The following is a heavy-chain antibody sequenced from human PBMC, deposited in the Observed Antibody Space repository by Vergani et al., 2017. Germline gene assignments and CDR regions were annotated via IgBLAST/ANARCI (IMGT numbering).Heavy chain of an antibody. J-gene: IGHJ6*02. D-gene: IGHD6-13*01. CDR1: GFTFSSYS. V-gene: IGHV3-48*01. Sequence: EVQLVESGGGLVQPGGSLRLSCAASGFTFSSYSMNWVRQAPGKGLEWVSYISSSSSTIYYADSVKGRFTISRDNAKNSLYLQMNSLRAEDTAVYYCAKAAAQIYYYYYGMDVWGQGTTVTVSS. CDR2: ISSSSSTI. CDR3: AKAAAQIYYYYYGMDV.